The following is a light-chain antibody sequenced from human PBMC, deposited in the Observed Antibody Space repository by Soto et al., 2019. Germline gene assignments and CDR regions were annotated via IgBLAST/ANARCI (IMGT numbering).Light chain of an antibody. Sequence: DVPLTQSPCTLSASVEYRLAITCLASQSVSGWLAWYQQKPGKAPKLLIYDASIWDSGVPSRFSGSGFGTEFTLTISRLQPDDFATYFCQQYDSYSWTFGQGTKVDIK. CDR1: QSVSGW. V-gene: IGKV1-5*01. J-gene: IGKJ1*01. CDR3: QQYDSYSWT. CDR2: DAS.